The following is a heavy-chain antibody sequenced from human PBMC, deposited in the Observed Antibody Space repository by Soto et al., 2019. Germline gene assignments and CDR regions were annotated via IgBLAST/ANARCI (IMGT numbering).Heavy chain of an antibody. Sequence: GGFLRLSCAASGFTFSSYGMHWVRQAPGKGLEWVAVISYDGSNKYYADSVKGRFTISRDNSKNTLYLQMNSLRAEDTAVYYCVRGYYDSSGHFDYWGQGTLVTVSS. CDR2: ISYDGSNK. V-gene: IGHV3-30*03. CDR1: GFTFSSYG. J-gene: IGHJ4*02. CDR3: VRGYYDSSGHFDY. D-gene: IGHD3-22*01.